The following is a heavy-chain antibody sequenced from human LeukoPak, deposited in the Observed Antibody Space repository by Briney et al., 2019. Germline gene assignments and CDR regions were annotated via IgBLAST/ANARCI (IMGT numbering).Heavy chain of an antibody. J-gene: IGHJ4*02. V-gene: IGHV3-11*01. Sequence: TAGGPLRLSCAASGFTFSDYHMSWIRQAPGKGLEWVSYISSSGSTIYYADSVKGRFTISRDNAKNSLYLQMNSLRAEDTAVYYCARIPLGLGYYFDYWGQGTLVTVSS. CDR3: ARIPLGLGYYFDY. D-gene: IGHD3-16*01. CDR1: GFTFSDYH. CDR2: ISSSGSTI.